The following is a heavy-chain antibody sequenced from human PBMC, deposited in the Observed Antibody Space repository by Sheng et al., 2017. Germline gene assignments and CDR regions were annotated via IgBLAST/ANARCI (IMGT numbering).Heavy chain of an antibody. Sequence: QVQLVQSGAEVKKPGSSVKVSCKASGGTFSSYTISWVRQAPGQGLEWMGRIIPILGIANYAQKFQGRVTITADKSTSTAYMELSSLRSEDTAVYYCARREGNYKPFDYWGQGTLVTVSS. D-gene: IGHD1-7*01. J-gene: IGHJ4*02. CDR2: IIPILGIA. V-gene: IGHV1-69*02. CDR3: ARREGNYKPFDY. CDR1: GGTFSSYT.